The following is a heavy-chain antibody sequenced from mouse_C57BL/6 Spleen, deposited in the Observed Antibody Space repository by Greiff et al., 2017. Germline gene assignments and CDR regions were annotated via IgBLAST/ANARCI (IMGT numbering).Heavy chain of an antibody. D-gene: IGHD2-5*01. CDR1: GYTFTSYW. CDR2: IDPSDSYT. CDR3: ARVYYSNSSYWYFDV. J-gene: IGHJ1*03. Sequence: QVQLKQPGAELVMPGASVKLSCKASGYTFTSYWMHWVKQRPGQGLEWIGEIDPSDSYTNYNQKFKGKSTLTVDKSSSTASMQLSSLTSEYSAVYYCARVYYSNSSYWYFDVWGTGTTVTVSS. V-gene: IGHV1-69*01.